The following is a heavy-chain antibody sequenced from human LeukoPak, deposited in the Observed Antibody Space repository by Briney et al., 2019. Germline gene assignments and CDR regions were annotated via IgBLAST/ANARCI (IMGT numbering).Heavy chain of an antibody. CDR2: ISWNSGSI. J-gene: IGHJ4*02. V-gene: IGHV3-9*01. D-gene: IGHD3-9*01. Sequence: GGSLRLSCAASGFTFDDYAMRWVRHAPGKGLEWVSGISWNSGSIVYADSVKGRFTMSRENAKNSLYLQMNSLRAEDTALYYCATYDILTGYPNWGQGTLVTVSS. CDR1: GFTFDDYA. CDR3: ATYDILTGYPN.